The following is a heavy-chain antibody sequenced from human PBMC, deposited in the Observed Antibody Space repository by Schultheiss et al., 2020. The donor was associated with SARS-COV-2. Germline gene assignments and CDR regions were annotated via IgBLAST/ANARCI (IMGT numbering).Heavy chain of an antibody. CDR1: GFSLSTSGMC. CDR2: IDWDDDK. D-gene: IGHD1-20*01. Sequence: SGPTLVKPTQTLTLTCTFSGFSLSTSGMCVSWIRQPPGKALEWLARIDWDDDKYYSTSLRTRLTISKDTSKNQVVLTMTNIDPVDTATYYCARISITGSIRAFDYWGQGTLVTVSS. J-gene: IGHJ4*02. V-gene: IGHV2-70*11. CDR3: ARISITGSIRAFDY.